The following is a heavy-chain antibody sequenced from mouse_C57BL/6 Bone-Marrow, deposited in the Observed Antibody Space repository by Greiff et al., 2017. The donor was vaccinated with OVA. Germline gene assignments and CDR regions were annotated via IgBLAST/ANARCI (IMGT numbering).Heavy chain of an antibody. Sequence: QVQLQQPGAELVKPGASVKLSCKASGYTFTSYWMQWVKQRPGQGLEWIGEIDPSDSYTNYNQKFKGKATLTVDTSSSTAYMPLSSLTSEDSAVYYCYDYYGYWGQGTTLTVSS. CDR2: IDPSDSYT. D-gene: IGHD1-1*01. J-gene: IGHJ2*01. V-gene: IGHV1-50*01. CDR3: YDYYGY. CDR1: GYTFTSYW.